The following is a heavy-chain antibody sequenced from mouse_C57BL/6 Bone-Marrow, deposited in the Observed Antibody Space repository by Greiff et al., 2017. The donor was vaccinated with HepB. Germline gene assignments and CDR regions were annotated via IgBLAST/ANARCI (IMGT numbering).Heavy chain of an antibody. CDR1: GYSITSGYY. CDR3: ARDSVVTTDY. D-gene: IGHD2-2*01. V-gene: IGHV3-6*01. Sequence: ESGPGLVKPSQSLSLTCSVTGYSITSGYYWNWIRQFPGNKLEWMGYISYDGSNNYNPSLKNRISITRDTSKNQFFLKLNSVTTEDTATYYGARDSVVTTDYWGQGTTLTVSS. CDR2: ISYDGSN. J-gene: IGHJ2*01.